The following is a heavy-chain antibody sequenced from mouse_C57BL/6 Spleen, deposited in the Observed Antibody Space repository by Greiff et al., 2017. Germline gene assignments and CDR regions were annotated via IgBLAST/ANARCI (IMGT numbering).Heavy chain of an antibody. CDR3: ARQVYYGYDGDYAMDY. J-gene: IGHJ4*01. CDR1: GFTFSDYG. CDR2: ISSGSSTI. D-gene: IGHD2-2*01. V-gene: IGHV5-17*01. Sequence: DVMLVESGGGLVKPGGSLKLSCAASGFTFSDYGMHWVRQAPEKGLEWVAYISSGSSTIYYADTVKGRFTISRDNAKNTLFLQMTSLRSEDTAMYYCARQVYYGYDGDYAMDYWGQGTSVTVSS.